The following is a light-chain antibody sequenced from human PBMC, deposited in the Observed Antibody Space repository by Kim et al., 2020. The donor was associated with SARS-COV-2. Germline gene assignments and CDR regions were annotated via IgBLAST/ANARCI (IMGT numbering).Light chain of an antibody. Sequence: GQSSTISCTGTSTDVGGYNYGSWYQQHPGKAPKLMIYEVSNRPSGVSNRFSGSKSGNTASLTISGLQAEDEADYYCSSYTSSSTLVFGGGTKLTVL. J-gene: IGLJ2*01. CDR2: EVS. CDR1: STDVGGYNY. V-gene: IGLV2-14*01. CDR3: SSYTSSSTLV.